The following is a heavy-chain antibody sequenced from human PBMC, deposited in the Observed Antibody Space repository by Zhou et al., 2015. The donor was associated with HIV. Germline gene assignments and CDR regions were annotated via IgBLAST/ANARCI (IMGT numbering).Heavy chain of an antibody. CDR3: ARGDHYLVVPAAINWFDP. J-gene: IGHJ5*02. V-gene: IGHV1-69*02. Sequence: QVQLVQSGAEVKKPGSSMKVSCKASGGTFNNYTISWVRQAPGQGLEWMGRIIPILGIANYAQKFQGRVTISADKSTSTTYMELSSLRSEDTAVYYCARGDHYLVVPAAINWFDPWGQGTLVTVSS. CDR1: GGTFNNYT. D-gene: IGHD2-2*01. CDR2: IIPILGIA.